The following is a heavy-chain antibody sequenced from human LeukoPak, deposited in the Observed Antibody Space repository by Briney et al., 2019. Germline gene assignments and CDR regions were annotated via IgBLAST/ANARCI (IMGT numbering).Heavy chain of an antibody. J-gene: IGHJ4*02. CDR1: GFTFSSYG. Sequence: GGSLRLSCAASGFTFSSYGMHWVRQAPGKGLEWVAVIWYDGSNKYYADSVKGRFTISRDNSKNTLYMQMNGLGAEDTAVYYCARDRVEIVVAGTVDCWGQGTLVTVSS. D-gene: IGHD6-19*01. CDR3: ARDRVEIVVAGTVDC. CDR2: IWYDGSNK. V-gene: IGHV3-33*01.